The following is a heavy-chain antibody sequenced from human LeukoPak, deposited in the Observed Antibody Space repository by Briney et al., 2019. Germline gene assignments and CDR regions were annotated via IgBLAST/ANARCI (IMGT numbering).Heavy chain of an antibody. Sequence: SETLSLTCSVSGGSVTNSYWSWIRQPPGKGLEWIGYIYYSGSTNYNPSLKSRVTISVDTSKNQFSLKLSSVTAADTAVYYCARDLNSGGLAGGDIWGQGTMVTVSS. CDR2: IYYSGST. V-gene: IGHV4-59*02. D-gene: IGHD6-19*01. CDR1: GGSVTNSY. J-gene: IGHJ3*02. CDR3: ARDLNSGGLAGGDI.